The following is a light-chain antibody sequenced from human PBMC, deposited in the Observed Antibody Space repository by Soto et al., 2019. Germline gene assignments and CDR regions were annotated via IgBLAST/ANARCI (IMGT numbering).Light chain of an antibody. V-gene: IGKV3-20*01. CDR2: DAS. J-gene: IGKJ4*01. Sequence: ETVLTQSPDTLSLSPGERATLSCMASQSVRCNYLAWYQQKPGESPRFLIYDASSRATGIPDRFSGRGSGTNFTLTISRLEPEDFAVYYCQRYGSTPLTFGGGTNLDIK. CDR1: QSVRCNY. CDR3: QRYGSTPLT.